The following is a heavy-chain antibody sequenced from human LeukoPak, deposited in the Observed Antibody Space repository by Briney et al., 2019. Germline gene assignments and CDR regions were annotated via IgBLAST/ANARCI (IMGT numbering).Heavy chain of an antibody. CDR3: ARNQRRLDY. J-gene: IGHJ4*02. Sequence: PGGSLRLSCAASGFTFSTYWMSWVRQAPGKGLELVANIKQDGSEKYLVDSVKGRFTISRDNAKNSLYLQVNSLRAEDTAVYYCARNQRRLDYWGQGTLVTVSS. V-gene: IGHV3-7*01. D-gene: IGHD1-14*01. CDR2: IKQDGSEK. CDR1: GFTFSTYW.